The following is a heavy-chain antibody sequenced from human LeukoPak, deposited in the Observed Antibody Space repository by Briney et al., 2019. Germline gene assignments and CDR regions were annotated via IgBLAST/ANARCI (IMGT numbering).Heavy chain of an antibody. D-gene: IGHD3-9*01. CDR2: ISGNSGSI. CDR1: GFTFDDYA. Sequence: GGSLRLSCAASGFTFDDYAMHWVRQAPGKGLEWVSGISGNSGSICYAASVKGRFTISRDNAKNALYLQMNSLRAEDTALYYCAKDSHYDILTGYFDYWGQGTLVTVSS. CDR3: AKDSHYDILTGYFDY. V-gene: IGHV3-9*01. J-gene: IGHJ4*02.